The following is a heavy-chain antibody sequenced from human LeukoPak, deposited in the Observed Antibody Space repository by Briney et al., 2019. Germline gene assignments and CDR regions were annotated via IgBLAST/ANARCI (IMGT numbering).Heavy chain of an antibody. CDR3: ARGENGSFDH. D-gene: IGHD3-10*01. CDR1: GVTFEDYY. Sequence: GGSLRLSCTGSGVTFEDYYLSWVRQAPGKGLEWISYVSSNGGDKFYADPVKGRFTISRDNSRNSVYMEMNDLVAEDTAFYYCARGENGSFDHLGQGTLVIVSS. J-gene: IGHJ4*02. V-gene: IGHV3-11*01. CDR2: VSSNGGDK.